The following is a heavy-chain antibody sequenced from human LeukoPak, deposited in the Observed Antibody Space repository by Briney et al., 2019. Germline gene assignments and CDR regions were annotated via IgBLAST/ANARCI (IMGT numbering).Heavy chain of an antibody. CDR3: ARNYDSSGYYYNEGAFDI. Sequence: SETLSLTCTVSGGSISNYYWSWIRRPPGKGLEWIGYIYYSGSTNYNPSLKSRVTISVDTSKNQFSLKLTSVTAADTAVYYCARNYDSSGYYYNEGAFDIWGQGTMVTVSS. CDR1: GGSISNYY. J-gene: IGHJ3*02. D-gene: IGHD3-22*01. V-gene: IGHV4-59*01. CDR2: IYYSGST.